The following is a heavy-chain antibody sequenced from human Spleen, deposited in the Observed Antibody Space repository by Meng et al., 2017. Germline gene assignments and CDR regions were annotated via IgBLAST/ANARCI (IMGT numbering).Heavy chain of an antibody. CDR1: GGSFSGYY. CDR3: ACSGSSCYSLLVSPP. CDR2: MSHSGRT. J-gene: IGHJ5*02. V-gene: IGHV4-34*02. D-gene: IGHD2-15*01. Sequence: QVQLQQWGAGLLKPSETLSLTCAVSGGSFSGYYWSWIRQPPGKGLECIGEMSHSGRTNYNPSLKSRVTMSVDTSKNQFSLKLTSVTAADSAVYYCACSGSSCYSLLVSPPWGQGTLVTVSS.